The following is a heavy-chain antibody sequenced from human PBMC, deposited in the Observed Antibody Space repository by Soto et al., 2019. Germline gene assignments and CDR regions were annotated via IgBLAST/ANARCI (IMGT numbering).Heavy chain of an antibody. Sequence: DVQLVESGGGLVQPGGSLRLSCVVSGFNFNDFSMNWVRQAPGKGLEWISYIRSSSTISYADSVKGRFTISRDNAKNSLYLQMNSLRDEYTAVYYCARDLSWAFDHWGQGALVTVSS. CDR3: ARDLSWAFDH. V-gene: IGHV3-48*02. D-gene: IGHD6-13*01. CDR2: IRSSSTI. J-gene: IGHJ4*02. CDR1: GFNFNDFS.